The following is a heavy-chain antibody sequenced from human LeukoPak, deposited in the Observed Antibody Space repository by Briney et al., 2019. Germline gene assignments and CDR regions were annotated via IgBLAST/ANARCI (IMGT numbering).Heavy chain of an antibody. CDR1: GGSFSGYY. J-gene: IGHJ6*03. CDR3: ARRGNWGYYYYYMDV. Sequence: SETLSLTCAVYGGSFSGYYWSWIRQPPGKGLEWIGEINHSGSTNYNPSLKSRVTISVDTSKNQFSLKLSSVTAADTAVYYCARRGNWGYYYYYMDVWGKGTTVTVSS. CDR2: INHSGST. V-gene: IGHV4-34*01. D-gene: IGHD3-16*01.